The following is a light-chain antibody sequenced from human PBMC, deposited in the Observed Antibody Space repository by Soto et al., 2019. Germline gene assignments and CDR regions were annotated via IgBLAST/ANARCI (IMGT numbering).Light chain of an antibody. Sequence: QSALTQPASVSGSPGQSIAISCTGTSSDVGGYNYVSWYQQHPGKAPKLMISEVSNRPSGVSNRFSGSKSVNTASLTISGLQAEDEADYYCSSYTSSSTYVFGTGTKLTVL. J-gene: IGLJ1*01. V-gene: IGLV2-14*01. CDR2: EVS. CDR3: SSYTSSSTYV. CDR1: SSDVGGYNY.